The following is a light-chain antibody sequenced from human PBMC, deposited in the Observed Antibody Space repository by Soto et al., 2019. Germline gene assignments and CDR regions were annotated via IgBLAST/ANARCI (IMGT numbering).Light chain of an antibody. J-gene: IGKJ2*01. CDR2: GAS. CDR1: QSVSSN. CDR3: QQYNNWPPYT. V-gene: IGKV3-15*01. Sequence: EIVMTQSPATLSVSPGERATLSCRASQSVSSNLAWYQQKPGQAPRLLIYGASTRATGIPARFSGSGSGTAFTLTISSLPSEDFAVYYCQQYNNWPPYTFGQGTTLEIK.